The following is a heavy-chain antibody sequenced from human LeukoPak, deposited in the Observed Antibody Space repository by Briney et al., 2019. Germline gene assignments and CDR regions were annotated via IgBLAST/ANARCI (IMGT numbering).Heavy chain of an antibody. CDR1: GFTFSNYW. Sequence: GGSLRLSCAASGFTFSNYWMHWVRQAPGKGLVWVSRINNDGSNTVYVDSVKGRFTISRDNTKNTLYLHMNSLRAEDTAMYFCARSLNSGSYSDYWGQGTLVTVSS. J-gene: IGHJ4*02. CDR3: ARSLNSGSYSDY. CDR2: INNDGSNT. D-gene: IGHD1-26*01. V-gene: IGHV3-74*01.